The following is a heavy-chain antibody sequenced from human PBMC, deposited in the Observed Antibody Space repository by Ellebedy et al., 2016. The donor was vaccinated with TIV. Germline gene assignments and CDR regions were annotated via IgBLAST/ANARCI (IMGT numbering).Heavy chain of an antibody. CDR1: GFTFSNYA. CDR3: AKHGRGMDV. V-gene: IGHV3-30-3*02. J-gene: IGHJ6*02. Sequence: GESLKISCAASGFTFSNYAMHWVRQAPGKGLEWVALISYDGSNKYYADSVKGRFTISRDNSKNTLYLQMNSLRAEDTAVYYCAKHGRGMDVWGQGTTVTVSS. CDR2: ISYDGSNK.